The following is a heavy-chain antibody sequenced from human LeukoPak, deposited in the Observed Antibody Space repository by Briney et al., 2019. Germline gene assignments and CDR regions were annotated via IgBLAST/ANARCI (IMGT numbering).Heavy chain of an antibody. Sequence: SVKVSCKASGGTFKNYAISWVRQAPGQGLEWMGGILPIFGTTNYAQKFQARVTITADESTRTAYMELSSLRSEDTAVYYCAKDTRHRYCSSTSCYRGWLDPWGQGTLVTVSS. J-gene: IGHJ5*02. V-gene: IGHV1-69*13. D-gene: IGHD2-2*01. CDR3: AKDTRHRYCSSTSCYRGWLDP. CDR1: GGTFKNYA. CDR2: ILPIFGTT.